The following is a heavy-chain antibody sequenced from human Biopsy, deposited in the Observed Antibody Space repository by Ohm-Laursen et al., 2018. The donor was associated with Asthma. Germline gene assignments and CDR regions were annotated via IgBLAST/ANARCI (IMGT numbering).Heavy chain of an antibody. D-gene: IGHD3-22*01. Sequence: SLRLSCAASGFVFGQCGMHWVRQGPGKGLEWVALVSPDGHNKYYEDSVKGRFTISRDNSRNRLYLQINRLTVEDSAVYFCARQSGQDYGDSSGFDIWGQGTKVAVSS. J-gene: IGHJ3*02. CDR3: ARQSGQDYGDSSGFDI. CDR2: VSPDGHNK. CDR1: GFVFGQCG. V-gene: IGHV3-30*03.